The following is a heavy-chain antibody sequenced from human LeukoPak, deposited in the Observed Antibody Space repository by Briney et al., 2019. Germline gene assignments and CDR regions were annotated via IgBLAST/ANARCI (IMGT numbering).Heavy chain of an antibody. Sequence: EEPLKISCQGSGFRFDIYWIGWVRQIPGKGLEWMGNIYPGDSDTRFSPSFQGQVTMSADRSSGTAYLQWSSLKASDTAMYYCARRQGGQNWYFDLWGRGTAVTVSS. CDR1: GFRFDIYW. D-gene: IGHD3-16*01. CDR2: IYPGDSDT. V-gene: IGHV5-51*01. CDR3: ARRQGGQNWYFDL. J-gene: IGHJ2*01.